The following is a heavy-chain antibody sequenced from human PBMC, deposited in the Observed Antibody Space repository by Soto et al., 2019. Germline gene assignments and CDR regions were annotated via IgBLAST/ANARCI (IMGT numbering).Heavy chain of an antibody. CDR2: IYYSGST. CDR3: ARGGIPRDGYYFDY. CDR1: GGSISSYY. J-gene: IGHJ4*02. V-gene: IGHV4-59*01. Sequence: QVQLQESGPGLVKPSETLSLTCTVSGGSISSYYWSWIRQPPGKGLEWIGYIYYSGSTNYNPSLKSRVTXXVXTXXNQFSLKLSSVTAADTAVYYCARGGIPRDGYYFDYWGQGTLVTVSS. D-gene: IGHD3-16*01.